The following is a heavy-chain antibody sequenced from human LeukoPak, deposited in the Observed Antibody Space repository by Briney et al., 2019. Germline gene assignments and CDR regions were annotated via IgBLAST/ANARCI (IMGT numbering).Heavy chain of an antibody. Sequence: GGSLRLSCAASGFIFSQYSMNWVRRAPGKGLEWVSHIRSSSETFYADSVKGRFTISRDNARNSLYLQMNNLRGEDTAIYYCARDAGNSGYGCDLWGQGTLVTVSS. D-gene: IGHD5-12*01. V-gene: IGHV3-48*01. J-gene: IGHJ5*02. CDR2: IRSSSET. CDR3: ARDAGNSGYGCDL. CDR1: GFIFSQYS.